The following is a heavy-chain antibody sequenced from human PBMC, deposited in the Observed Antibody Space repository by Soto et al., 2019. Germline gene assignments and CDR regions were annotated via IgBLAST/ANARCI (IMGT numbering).Heavy chain of an antibody. CDR1: GGSISTYC. V-gene: IGHV4-59*01. D-gene: IGHD4-17*01. CDR2: ICYSGNT. J-gene: IGHJ4*02. CDR3: ARAHRIGDPHFDY. Sequence: LSLTCTVSGGSISTYCWSLIRQPPGKGLECIGYICYSGNTNYNPSLKSRVTISVDTSRNQFSLRLTSVTAADTAVYYCARAHRIGDPHFDYWGQGTLVTVSS.